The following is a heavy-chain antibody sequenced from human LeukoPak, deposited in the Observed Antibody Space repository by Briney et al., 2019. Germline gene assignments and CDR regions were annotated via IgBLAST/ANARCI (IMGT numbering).Heavy chain of an antibody. J-gene: IGHJ6*03. V-gene: IGHV3-30*02. CDR1: GFTFRNYG. CDR2: IWSDGNNR. Sequence: GGSLRLSCAASGFTFRNYGMHWVGQAKGKGREWWTLIWSDGNNRFYADSVKGRFTISRDNSKNMLYLQMDTLRAEDTALYYCAKDPGASVSGFYMDVWGKGTTVIVSS. D-gene: IGHD2-8*02. CDR3: AKDPGASVSGFYMDV.